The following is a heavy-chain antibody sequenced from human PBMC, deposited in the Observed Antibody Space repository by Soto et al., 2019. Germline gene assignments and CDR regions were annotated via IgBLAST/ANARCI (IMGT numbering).Heavy chain of an antibody. D-gene: IGHD1-1*01. CDR1: GFTFSSYA. CDR3: ARLGKGHWNTAYGGYNWFDP. CDR2: ISGSGGST. Sequence: EVQLLESGGGLVQPGGSLRLSCAASGFTFSSYAMSWVRQAPGKGLEWVSAISGSGGSTYYADSVKGRFTISRDNSKNTLYLQMNSLRAEDTAVYYCARLGKGHWNTAYGGYNWFDPWGQGTLVTVSS. J-gene: IGHJ5*02. V-gene: IGHV3-23*01.